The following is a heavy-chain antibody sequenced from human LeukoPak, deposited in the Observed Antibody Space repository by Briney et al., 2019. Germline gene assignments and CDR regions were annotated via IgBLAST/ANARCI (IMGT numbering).Heavy chain of an antibody. CDR3: TTHPGYESY. J-gene: IGHJ4*02. CDR2: IKRNTQGATT. CDR1: GFTFNLAW. Sequence: PGGSLRLSCATSGFTFNLAWMSWVRQAPGKGLEWVGRIKRNTQGATTDYAAAVKGRFTISRDDSKNTLYLQMNSLEIEDTGVYYCTTHPGYESYWGQGTLVTVPS. D-gene: IGHD2-15*01. V-gene: IGHV3-15*01.